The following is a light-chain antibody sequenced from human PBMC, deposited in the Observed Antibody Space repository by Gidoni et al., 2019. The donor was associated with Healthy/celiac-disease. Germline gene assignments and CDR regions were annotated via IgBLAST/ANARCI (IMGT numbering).Light chain of an antibody. Sequence: EIVLTQSPGTLSLSPGERATLSCRAGQTISNNYLAWYQQRPGQAPRLLIFGASGRATGIPDGFIGGGSGTAFTLTISTLEPEDFALYYCQLYTPSMLTFGGGTRVRSN. J-gene: IGKJ4*01. V-gene: IGKV3-20*01. CDR3: QLYTPSMLT. CDR2: GAS. CDR1: QTISNNY.